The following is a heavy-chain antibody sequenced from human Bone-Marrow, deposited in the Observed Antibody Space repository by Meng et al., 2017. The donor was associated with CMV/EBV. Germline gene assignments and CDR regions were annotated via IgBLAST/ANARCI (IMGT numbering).Heavy chain of an antibody. CDR3: ARSSGWSRFDY. CDR2: INPNTDT. CDR1: GYTLTDYY. Sequence: QVHIRQSGAEVKKTGAEVKVSGKASGYTLTDYYIHWVRQAPGQWLEWMGWINPNTDTNYAQNFQGRVTMTRDMSINTAYMELSRLTSGDTAVYYCARSSGWSRFDYWGQGTLVTVSS. D-gene: IGHD6-19*01. V-gene: IGHV1-2*02. J-gene: IGHJ4*02.